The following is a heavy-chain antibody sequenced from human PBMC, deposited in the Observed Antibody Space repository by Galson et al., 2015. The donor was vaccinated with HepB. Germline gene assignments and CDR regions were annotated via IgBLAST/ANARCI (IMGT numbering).Heavy chain of an antibody. D-gene: IGHD1-1*01. V-gene: IGHV3-23*01. J-gene: IGHJ4*02. CDR2: ISGSGGDT. CDR1: GFTFSSYA. CDR3: AKLTAGTTRLIDS. Sequence: SLRLSCAASGFTFSSYAMTWVRQAPGKGLEWVSTISGSGGDTYLADSVKGRFTISRDNSKNTLYLQMSSLRDDDTALYYCAKLTAGTTRLIDSWGQGTLVTVSS.